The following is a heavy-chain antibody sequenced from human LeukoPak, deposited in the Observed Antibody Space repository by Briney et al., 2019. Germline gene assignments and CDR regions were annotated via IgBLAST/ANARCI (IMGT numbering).Heavy chain of an antibody. Sequence: GGSLRLSCADSGFTFSSYWMSCVRQAPGKGLECVANIKQDGSEKYYVDSVKGRFTISRDNAKNSLYLQMNSLRAEDTAVYYCARDFAHSDFWSGKYYFDYWGQGTLVTVSA. CDR1: GFTFSSYW. J-gene: IGHJ4*02. CDR3: ARDFAHSDFWSGKYYFDY. CDR2: IKQDGSEK. D-gene: IGHD3-3*01. V-gene: IGHV3-7*01.